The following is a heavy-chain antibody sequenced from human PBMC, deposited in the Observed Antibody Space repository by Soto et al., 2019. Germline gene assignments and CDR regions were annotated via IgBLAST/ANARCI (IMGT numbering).Heavy chain of an antibody. CDR2: ILVDGRT. CDR1: GFICSSYD. D-gene: IGHD2-8*02. J-gene: IGHJ3*02. V-gene: IGHV3-23*01. CDR3: AKATATGGGAFDI. Sequence: GGSLRLSCAASGFICSSYDMSWVRQAPGKGLEWVSTILVDGRTFYVDSVKGRFTISRDSSQNAVYLQMNSLTAGDTALYYCAKATATGGGAFDICGQGTMVTVSS.